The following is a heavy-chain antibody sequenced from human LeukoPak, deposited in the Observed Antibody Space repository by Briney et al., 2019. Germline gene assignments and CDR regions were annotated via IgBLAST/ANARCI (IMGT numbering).Heavy chain of an antibody. CDR2: IYHSGST. V-gene: IGHV4-38-2*02. CDR3: ARDGQDYGDYQDSFDY. D-gene: IGHD4-17*01. CDR1: AYSISSGYY. J-gene: IGHJ4*02. Sequence: PSETLTLTCTVSAYSISSGYYWGWIRQPPGKGLEWIGSIYHSGSTYYNPSLKSRVTISVDTSKNQFSLKLSSVTAADTAVYYCARDGQDYGDYQDSFDYWGQGTLVTVSS.